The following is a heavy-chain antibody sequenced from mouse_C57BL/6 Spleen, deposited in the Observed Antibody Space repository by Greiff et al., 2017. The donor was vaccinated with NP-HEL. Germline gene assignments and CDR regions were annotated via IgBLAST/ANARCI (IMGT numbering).Heavy chain of an antibody. Sequence: VQLQQSGPGLVQPSQSLSITCTVSGFSLTSYGVHWVRQSPGKGLEWLGVIWRGGSTDYNAAFMSRLSITKDNSKSQVFFKMNSLQADDTAIYYCAKKGYYGSSIYAMDYWGQGTSVTVSS. CDR3: AKKGYYGSSIYAMDY. V-gene: IGHV2-5*01. CDR1: GFSLTSYG. D-gene: IGHD1-1*01. J-gene: IGHJ4*01. CDR2: IWRGGST.